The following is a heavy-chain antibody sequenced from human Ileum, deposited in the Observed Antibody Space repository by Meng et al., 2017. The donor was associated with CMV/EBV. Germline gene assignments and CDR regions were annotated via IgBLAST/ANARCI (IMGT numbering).Heavy chain of an antibody. Sequence: YGMSWVRQDPGKGLEFLSSSSGTGGSTYYADPVEGRFKISRDNSKNTLFLQMNSLSAEDTAIYYCVKISDFWAGYYDLWGQGTLVTVSS. V-gene: IGHV3-23*01. CDR1: YG. CDR2: SSGTGGST. CDR3: VKISDFWAGYYDL. J-gene: IGHJ5*02. D-gene: IGHD3/OR15-3a*01.